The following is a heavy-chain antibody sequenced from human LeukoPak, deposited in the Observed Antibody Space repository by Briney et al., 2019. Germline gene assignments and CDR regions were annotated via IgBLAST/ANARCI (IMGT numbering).Heavy chain of an antibody. CDR1: GFTFSSYS. CDR2: ISSSSSYI. D-gene: IGHD2-21*02. Sequence: GGSLRLSCAASGFTFSSYSMNWVRQAPGKGLEWVSSISSSSSYIYYADSVKGRFTISRDNSKNTLYLQMHSLRAEDTAVYFCARELPFDYWGQGTLVTVSS. J-gene: IGHJ4*02. V-gene: IGHV3-21*04. CDR3: ARELPFDY.